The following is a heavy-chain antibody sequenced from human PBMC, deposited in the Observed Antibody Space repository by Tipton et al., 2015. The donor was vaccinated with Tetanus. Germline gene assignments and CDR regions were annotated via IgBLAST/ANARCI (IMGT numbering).Heavy chain of an antibody. V-gene: IGHV3-53*01. CDR1: GFTVSNSH. CDR2: IYGDGAT. D-gene: IGHD7-27*01. CDR3: ARGRLGRDYGMDV. Sequence: SLRLSCAVSGFTVSNSHTSWVRQAPGKGLECVSMIYGDGATSYADSVKGRFSISRDNSKNTLFLQMSSLRAEDTAVYYCARGRLGRDYGMDVWGQGTAVTVSS. J-gene: IGHJ6*02.